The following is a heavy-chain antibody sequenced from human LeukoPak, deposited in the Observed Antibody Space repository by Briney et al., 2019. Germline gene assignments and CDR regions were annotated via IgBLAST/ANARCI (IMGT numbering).Heavy chain of an antibody. V-gene: IGHV4-34*01. CDR3: ARGGGYCSSTSCYPYYFDY. CDR1: GGSFSGYY. J-gene: IGHJ4*02. CDR2: INHSGST. D-gene: IGHD2-2*01. Sequence: SETLSLTCAVYGGSFSGYYWSWIRQPPGKGLEWIGEINHSGSTNYNPSLKSRVTISVDTSKNLFSLKLSSVTAADTAVYYCARGGGYCSSTSCYPYYFDYWGQGTLVTVSS.